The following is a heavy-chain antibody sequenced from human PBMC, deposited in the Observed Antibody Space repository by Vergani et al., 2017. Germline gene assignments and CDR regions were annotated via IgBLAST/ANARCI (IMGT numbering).Heavy chain of an antibody. V-gene: IGHV1-3*01. CDR1: GYTFTSYA. CDR2: INAGNGNT. CDR3: ARATWGNVGYYFDY. J-gene: IGHJ4*02. D-gene: IGHD2/OR15-2a*01. Sequence: QVQLVQSGAEVKKPGASVKVSCKASGYTFTSYAMHWVRQAPGQRLEWMGWINAGNGNTKYSQKFQGRVTITRDTSASTAYMELSSLRSEDTAVYYCARATWGNVGYYFDYWGQGTLVTVSS.